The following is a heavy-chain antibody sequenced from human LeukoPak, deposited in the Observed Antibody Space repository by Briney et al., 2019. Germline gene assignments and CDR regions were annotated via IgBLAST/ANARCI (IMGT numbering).Heavy chain of an antibody. CDR3: ASWDIVVVPAAI. CDR1: GGTFSSYA. D-gene: IGHD2-2*01. J-gene: IGHJ4*02. CDR2: IIPIFGTA. V-gene: IGHV1-69*13. Sequence: ASVKVSCKASGGTFSSYAISWVRQAPGQGLEWMGGIIPIFGTANYAQKFQGRATITADESTGTAYMELSSLRSEDTAVYYCASWDIVVVPAAIWGQGTLVTVSS.